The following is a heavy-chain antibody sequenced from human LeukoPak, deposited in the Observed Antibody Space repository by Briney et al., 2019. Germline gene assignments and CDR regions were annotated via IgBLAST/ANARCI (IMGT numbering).Heavy chain of an antibody. CDR1: GFNFSSFA. CDR3: AKYRTTNAPPRNFDY. CDR2: IGSYCGCI. V-gene: IGHV3-23*01. J-gene: IGHJ4*02. D-gene: IGHD1-14*01. Sequence: GGSLRLSCAASGFNFSSFAMIWVRQAPGEGLGWVSVIGSYCGCIVYADSVKGRFPISRHNSNNTLSLQMNSLRADDTAVYYCAKYRTTNAPPRNFDYWGQGTLVTVSS.